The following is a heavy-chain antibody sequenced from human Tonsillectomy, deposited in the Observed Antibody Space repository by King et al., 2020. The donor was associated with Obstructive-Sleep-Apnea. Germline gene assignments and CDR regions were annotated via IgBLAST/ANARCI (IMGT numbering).Heavy chain of an antibody. J-gene: IGHJ4*02. CDR1: GYTFTSYY. CDR2: INPSGGNT. CDR3: ARDRRDFGY. D-gene: IGHD3-10*01. V-gene: IGHV1-46*03. Sequence: VQLVESGAEVKKPGASVKVSCKASGYTFTSYYMHWVRQAPGQGLEWIGIINPSGGNTSYAQTFQGRVTMTRDTSTSTVYMELSSLRSEDTAVYYCARDRRDFGYWGQGTLVTVSS.